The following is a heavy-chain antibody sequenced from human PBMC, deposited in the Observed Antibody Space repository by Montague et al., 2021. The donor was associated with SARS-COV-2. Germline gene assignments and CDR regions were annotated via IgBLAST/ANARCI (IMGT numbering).Heavy chain of an antibody. CDR3: ARGMGGSYLYYFDY. V-gene: IGHV4-59*01. CDR1: GGSISSYY. D-gene: IGHD1-26*01. J-gene: IGHJ4*02. Sequence: SETLSLTCTVSGGSISSYYWSWIRQPPGKGLEWIGYIYYSGSTNHNPSLKSRVTMLVDMSKNQFSLKLSSVTAADTAVYYCARGMGGSYLYYFDYWGQGTLVTASS. CDR2: IYYSGST.